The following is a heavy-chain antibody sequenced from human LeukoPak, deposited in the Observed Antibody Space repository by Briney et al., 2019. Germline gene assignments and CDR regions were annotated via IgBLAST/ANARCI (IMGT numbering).Heavy chain of an antibody. CDR2: INPNSGGT. J-gene: IGHJ6*03. D-gene: IGHD4-17*01. V-gene: IGHV1-2*02. CDR1: GYTFTGYY. CDR3: ARGRDYGDYGGTWYYYYYMDV. Sequence: GASVKVSCKASGYTFTGYYMHWVRQAPGQGLEWMGWINPNSGGTNYAQKFQGRVTMTSDTSISTAYMELRRLRSDDTAVYYCARGRDYGDYGGTWYYYYYMDVWGKGTTVTVSS.